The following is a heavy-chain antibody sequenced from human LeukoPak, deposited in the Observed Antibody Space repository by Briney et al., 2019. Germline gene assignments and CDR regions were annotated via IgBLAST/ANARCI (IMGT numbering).Heavy chain of an antibody. CDR1: GYTFTGYY. CDR2: NNPNSGGT. D-gene: IGHD3-22*01. J-gene: IGHJ4*02. V-gene: IGHV1-2*06. CDR3: AAGGGGYYDSSGYDL. Sequence: ASVKVSCKASGYTFTGYYMHWVRQAPGQGLEWMGRNNPNSGGTNYAQKFQGRVTMTRDMSISTAYMELSSLRSEDTAVYYCAAGGGGYYDSSGYDLWGQGTLVTVSS.